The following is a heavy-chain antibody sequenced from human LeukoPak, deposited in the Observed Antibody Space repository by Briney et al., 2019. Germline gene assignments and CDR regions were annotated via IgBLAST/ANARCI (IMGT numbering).Heavy chain of an antibody. J-gene: IGHJ4*02. CDR3: TTPIAVAGTDDY. D-gene: IGHD6-19*01. V-gene: IGHV3-73*01. CDR2: IRSKANSYAT. CDR1: GFTFSGSA. Sequence: GGSLRLSCAAPGFTFSGSAMHWVRQASGKGLEWVGRIRSKANSYATAYAASVKGRFTISRDDSKNTAYLQMNSPKTEDTAVYYCTTPIAVAGTDDYWGQGTLVTVSS.